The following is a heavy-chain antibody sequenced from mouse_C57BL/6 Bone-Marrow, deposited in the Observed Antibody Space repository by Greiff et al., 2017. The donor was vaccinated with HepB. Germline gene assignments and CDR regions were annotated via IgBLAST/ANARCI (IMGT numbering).Heavy chain of an antibody. J-gene: IGHJ3*01. CDR1: GYTFTGYW. Sequence: QVQLQQSGAELMKPGASVKLSCKATGYTFTGYWIEWVKQRPGHGLEWIGRIDPANGNTKYAPKFQGKATITADTSSNTAYLQLSSLTSEDTAIYYCARSWFAYWGQGTLVTVSA. V-gene: IGHV1-9*01. CDR2: IDPANGNT. CDR3: ARSWFAY.